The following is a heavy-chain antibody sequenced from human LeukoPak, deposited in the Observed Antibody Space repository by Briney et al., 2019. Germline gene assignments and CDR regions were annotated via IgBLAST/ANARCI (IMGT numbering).Heavy chain of an antibody. D-gene: IGHD6-13*01. CDR3: ARVKEYSSSWRYYYYYMDV. J-gene: IGHJ6*03. CDR1: GGSISSYY. CDR2: IYYSGST. Sequence: SETLSLTCTVSGGSISSYYWSWIRQPPGKGLEWIGYIYYSGSTNYNPSLKSRVTISVDTSKNQFSLKLGSVTAADTAVYYCARVKEYSSSWRYYYYYMDVWGKGTTVTVSS. V-gene: IGHV4-59*01.